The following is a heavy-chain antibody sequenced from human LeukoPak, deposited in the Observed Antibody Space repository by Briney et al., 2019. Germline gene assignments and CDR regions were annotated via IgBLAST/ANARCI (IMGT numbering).Heavy chain of an antibody. CDR2: VTGTGGDT. CDR1: GFTFSSFA. CDR3: AKRGGGQTKEFDY. V-gene: IGHV3-23*01. Sequence: GGSLRLSCAASGFTFSSFAMHWVRQAPGKGLEWVSGVTGTGGDTYYADSVKGRFTISRDNSKNTLYLQMNSLRAEDTAVYYCAKRGGGQTKEFDYWGQGTLVTVPS. J-gene: IGHJ4*02. D-gene: IGHD2-15*01.